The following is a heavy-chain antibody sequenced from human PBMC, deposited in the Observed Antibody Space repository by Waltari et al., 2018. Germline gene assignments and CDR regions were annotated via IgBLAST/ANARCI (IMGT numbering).Heavy chain of an antibody. Sequence: QVQLVESGGGVVQHGRSLGLSCAASEFTFRSYALHWVRQAPGKGLEWVAVISYNERNIYYVDSVKGRFTISRDNSKKMLYLQMNSLRAEDTAVYYCARDYCDRTNCHGMDVWGQGTTVAVSS. CDR2: ISYNERNI. D-gene: IGHD3-22*01. CDR3: ARDYCDRTNCHGMDV. J-gene: IGHJ6*02. V-gene: IGHV3-30*04. CDR1: EFTFRSYA.